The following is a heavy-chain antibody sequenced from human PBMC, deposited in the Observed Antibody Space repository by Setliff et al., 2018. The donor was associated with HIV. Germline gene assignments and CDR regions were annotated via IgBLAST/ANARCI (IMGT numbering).Heavy chain of an antibody. CDR3: AREHSTTWPYFDF. CDR1: GYTFTSYG. J-gene: IGHJ4*02. CDR2: IIPIFGTG. V-gene: IGHV1-18*01. D-gene: IGHD6-13*01. Sequence: ASVKVSCKASGYTFTSYGISWVRQAPGQGLEWMGWIIPIFGTGNYAQKFQGRVTMTTDTSTSTAYMELRNLRSDDTALYFCAREHSTTWPYFDFWGQGTLVTVSS.